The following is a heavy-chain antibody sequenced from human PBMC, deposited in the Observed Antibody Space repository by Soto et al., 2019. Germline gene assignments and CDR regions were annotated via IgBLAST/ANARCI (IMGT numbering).Heavy chain of an antibody. J-gene: IGHJ4*02. V-gene: IGHV3-23*01. Sequence: EVQVLDSGGGLVQPGGSLRLSCVVSGFTLTNYAMTWLRQAPGKGLEWVSTISGSGITFYADSVKGGFTISKDNSNNMVYLQVNSLRVEDTAIYYCAKGLQFFDVLTGYYKGAFYFDSWGPGTLVPVSS. D-gene: IGHD3-9*01. CDR2: ISGSGIT. CDR3: AKGLQFFDVLTGYYKGAFYFDS. CDR1: GFTLTNYA.